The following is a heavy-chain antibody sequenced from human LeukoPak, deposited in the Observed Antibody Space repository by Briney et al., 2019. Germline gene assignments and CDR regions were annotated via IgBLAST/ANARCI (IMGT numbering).Heavy chain of an antibody. D-gene: IGHD5-24*01. CDR3: ARAGPQARGYKEYYFDY. J-gene: IGHJ4*02. V-gene: IGHV4-39*07. CDR2: IYYSGST. Sequence: SETLSLTCTVSGGSISSSSYYWGWIRQPPGKGLEWIGSIYYSGSTYYNPSLKSRVTISVDTSKNQFSLKLSSVTAADTAVYYCARAGPQARGYKEYYFDYWGQGTLVTVSS. CDR1: GGSISSSSYY.